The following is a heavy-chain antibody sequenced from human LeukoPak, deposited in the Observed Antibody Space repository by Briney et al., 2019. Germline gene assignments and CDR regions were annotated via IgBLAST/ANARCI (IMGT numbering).Heavy chain of an antibody. CDR2: IWYDGSNK. CDR3: ARASKQQPYLDY. V-gene: IGHV3-33*01. J-gene: IGHJ4*02. CDR1: GFTFSTYG. Sequence: PGGSLRLSCAASGFTFSTYGMHWVRQAPGKGLEWVAVIWYDGSNKYYADSVKGRFTISRDNSKNTLYLQTNSLRAEDTAVYYCARASKQQPYLDYWGQGTLVTVSS. D-gene: IGHD6-13*01.